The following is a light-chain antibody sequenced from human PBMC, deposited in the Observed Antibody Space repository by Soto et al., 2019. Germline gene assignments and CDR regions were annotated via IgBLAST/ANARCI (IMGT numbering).Light chain of an antibody. CDR2: DAS. CDR3: QQYNSS. J-gene: IGKJ4*01. Sequence: DIQMTQSPSTLSASVGDRVTITCRASQSISSWLAWYQQKPGKAPKLLIYDASSLESGVPSRFSGSGSGTEFTLTISSLQPDDFANYYCQQYNSSFGGGTKVEIK. V-gene: IGKV1-5*01. CDR1: QSISSW.